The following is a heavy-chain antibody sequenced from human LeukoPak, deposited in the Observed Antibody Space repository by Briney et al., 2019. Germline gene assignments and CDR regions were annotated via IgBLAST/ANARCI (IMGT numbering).Heavy chain of an antibody. CDR3: ARRGGSGRAFDY. CDR2: INHSGST. D-gene: IGHD1-26*01. J-gene: IGHJ4*02. CDR1: GGSFSGYY. V-gene: IGHV4-34*01. Sequence: SETLSLTCAVYGGSFSGYYWSWIRQPPGKGLEWIGEINHSGSTNYNPSLKSRVTISVDTSKNQFSLKLSSVTAADTAVYYCARRGGSGRAFDYWGQGTLVTVSS.